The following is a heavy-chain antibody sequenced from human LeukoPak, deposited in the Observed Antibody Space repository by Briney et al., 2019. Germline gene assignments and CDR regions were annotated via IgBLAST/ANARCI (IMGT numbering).Heavy chain of an antibody. D-gene: IGHD6-19*01. CDR1: GFIFSSYW. CDR3: ARERLAVVGTRNLDV. V-gene: IGHV3-7*03. J-gene: IGHJ6*02. CDR2: IKQDGSEK. Sequence: GGSLRLSCAASGFIFSSYWMSWVCQAPGKGLEWVANIKQDGSEKYYVDSVKGRFTISRDNAKNSLYLQMNSLRAEDTAVYYCARERLAVVGTRNLDVWGQGTTVTVSS.